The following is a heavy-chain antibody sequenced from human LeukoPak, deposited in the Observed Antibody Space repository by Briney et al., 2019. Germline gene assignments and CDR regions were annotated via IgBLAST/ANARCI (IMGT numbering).Heavy chain of an antibody. CDR2: ITGSGGGT. V-gene: IGHV3-23*01. J-gene: IGHJ4*02. CDR3: AKERWVSGSDNYYTLFDY. CDR1: GFTFSNYA. D-gene: IGHD3-10*01. Sequence: GGSLRLSCAAFGFTFSNYAINWVRQAPGKGLEWVSSITGSGGGTYYADSVKGRFNISRDNSKNTRYLQMNSLRAEDTAAYYCAKERWVSGSDNYYTLFDYWGQGTLVTVSS.